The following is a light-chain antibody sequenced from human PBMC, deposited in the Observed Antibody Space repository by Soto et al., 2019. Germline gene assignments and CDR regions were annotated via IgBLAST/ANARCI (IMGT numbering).Light chain of an antibody. CDR1: QSVFSD. CDR2: GAS. Sequence: EVVMTQSPATLSVSPGERATLSCRASQSVFSDLVWYQQKPGQAPRLLIYGASTRATGVPARFSGSGSGTEFTLTISSLQSEDTAVYYCQHYYSTQYTFGQGTKLEIK. CDR3: QHYYSTQYT. V-gene: IGKV3-15*01. J-gene: IGKJ2*01.